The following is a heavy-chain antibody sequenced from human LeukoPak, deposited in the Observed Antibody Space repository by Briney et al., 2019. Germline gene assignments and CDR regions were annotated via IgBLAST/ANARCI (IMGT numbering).Heavy chain of an antibody. V-gene: IGHV4-30-4*01. Sequence: SQTLSLTCTVSGGSISSGDYYWSWIRQPPGKGLEWIGRIYYSGTTYYNPSLKSRVTISVDTSKNQFSLKLSSVTAADTAVYYCAREGRAGFSYGSFDYWGQGTLVTVSS. CDR2: IYYSGTT. D-gene: IGHD5-18*01. CDR3: AREGRAGFSYGSFDY. CDR1: GGSISSGDYY. J-gene: IGHJ4*02.